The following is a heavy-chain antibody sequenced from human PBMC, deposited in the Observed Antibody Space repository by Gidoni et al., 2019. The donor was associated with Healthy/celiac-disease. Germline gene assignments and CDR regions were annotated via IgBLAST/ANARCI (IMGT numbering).Heavy chain of an antibody. J-gene: IGHJ3*02. CDR2: INHSGST. Sequence: QVQLQQWGAGLLKPSETLSPTCAVSGGSFSGYYWSWIRTPPGKGLEWIGEINHSGSTNYNPSLKSRVTISVDTSKNQFSLKLSSVTAADTAVYYCARGGGGSGYDLSAFDIWGQGTMVTVSS. CDR1: GGSFSGYY. CDR3: ARGGGGSGYDLSAFDI. V-gene: IGHV4-34*01. D-gene: IGHD5-12*01.